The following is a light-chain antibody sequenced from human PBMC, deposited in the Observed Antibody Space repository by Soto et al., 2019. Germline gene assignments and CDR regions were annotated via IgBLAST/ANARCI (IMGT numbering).Light chain of an antibody. CDR3: CSFAGTSSIL. Sequence: QSALTQPASVSGSPGQSITISCTGTSSNVGSYDLVSWYQQHPGEAPKLMIYEGTKRPSGVSNRFSGSKSANTASLTISGLQAEDEADYYCCSFAGTSSILFGGGTKVTVL. V-gene: IGLV2-23*01. J-gene: IGLJ2*01. CDR1: SSNVGSYDL. CDR2: EGT.